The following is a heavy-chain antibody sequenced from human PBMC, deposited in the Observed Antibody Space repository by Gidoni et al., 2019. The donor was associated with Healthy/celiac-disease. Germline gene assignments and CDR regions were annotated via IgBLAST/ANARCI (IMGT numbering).Heavy chain of an antibody. CDR3: AKGRRVVAVAGLDY. Sequence: EVQLLASGGGLVQPGGSLRLHCAASGFTFSSYAMSWVRQAPGKGLEWVAAISGSGGSTYYADSVKGRFTISRDNSKNTLYLQMNSLRAEDTAVYYCAKGRRVVAVAGLDYWGQGTLVTVSS. CDR2: ISGSGGST. V-gene: IGHV3-23*01. CDR1: GFTFSSYA. D-gene: IGHD6-19*01. J-gene: IGHJ4*02.